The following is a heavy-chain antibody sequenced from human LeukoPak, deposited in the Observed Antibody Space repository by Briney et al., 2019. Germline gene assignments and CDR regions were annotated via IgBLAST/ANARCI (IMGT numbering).Heavy chain of an antibody. Sequence: SETLSLTCTVSGGSISSGGYYWSWIREHPGKGLEWIGYIYYSGSTYYNPSLKSRVTISVDTSKNQFSLKLSSVTAADTAVYYCAREPITMIVGLRFGAFDIWGQGTMVTVSS. CDR3: AREPITMIVGLRFGAFDI. D-gene: IGHD3-22*01. CDR2: IYYSGST. CDR1: GGSISSGGYY. J-gene: IGHJ3*02. V-gene: IGHV4-31*03.